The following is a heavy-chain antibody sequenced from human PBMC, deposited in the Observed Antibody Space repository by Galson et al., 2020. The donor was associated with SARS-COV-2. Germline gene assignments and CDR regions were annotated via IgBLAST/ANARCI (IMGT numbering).Heavy chain of an antibody. CDR1: EFTFSDYG. V-gene: IGHV3-33*01. CDR2: IWNDGSYK. CDR3: TRSLYCSTTSCYEFDH. D-gene: IGHD2-2*01. Sequence: GGSLRLSCAASEFTFSDYGMSWVRQAPGKGLEWVAVIWNDGSYKYYADSVTGRFTISRDNSKNTLYLHMNSLRAEDPAVYYCTRSLYCSTTSCYEFDHWGQGTLVTVSS. J-gene: IGHJ4*02.